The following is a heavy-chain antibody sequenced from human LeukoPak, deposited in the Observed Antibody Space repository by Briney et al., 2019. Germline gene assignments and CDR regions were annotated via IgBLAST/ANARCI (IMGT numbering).Heavy chain of an antibody. CDR2: IKQDGSEK. CDR3: AGDYGGYYNWFDP. V-gene: IGHV3-7*01. Sequence: GGSLRLSCAASGFTFSSYWMSWVRQAPGKGLEWVANIKQDGSEKYYVDSVKGRFTISRDNAKNSLYLQMNSLRAEDTAVYYCAGDYGGYYNWFDPWGQGTLVTVSS. CDR1: GFTFSSYW. J-gene: IGHJ5*02. D-gene: IGHD4-23*01.